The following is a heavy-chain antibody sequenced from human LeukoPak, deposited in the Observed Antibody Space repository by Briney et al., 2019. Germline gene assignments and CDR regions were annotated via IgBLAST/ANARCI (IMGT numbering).Heavy chain of an antibody. J-gene: IGHJ3*02. Sequence: SVKVSCKASGGTFSSYAISWVRQAPGQGLEWMGGIIPIFGTANYAQKFQGRVTITTDESTSTAYMELSSLRSEDTAVYYCARVRGSSSWSDAFDIWGQGTMVTVSS. V-gene: IGHV1-69*05. CDR2: IIPIFGTA. CDR1: GGTFSSYA. D-gene: IGHD6-13*01. CDR3: ARVRGSSSWSDAFDI.